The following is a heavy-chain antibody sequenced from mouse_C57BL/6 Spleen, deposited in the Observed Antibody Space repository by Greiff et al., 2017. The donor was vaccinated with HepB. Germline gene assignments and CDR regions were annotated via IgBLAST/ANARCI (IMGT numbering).Heavy chain of an antibody. CDR3: ARRGSNYGYFDV. D-gene: IGHD2-5*01. Sequence: VQVVESGAELARPGASVKLSCKASGYTFTSYGISWVKQRTGQGLEWIGEIYPRSGNTYYNEKFKGKATLTADKSSSTAYMELRSLTSEDSAVYFCARRGSNYGYFDVWGTGTTVTVSS. J-gene: IGHJ1*03. CDR1: GYTFTSYG. CDR2: IYPRSGNT. V-gene: IGHV1-81*01.